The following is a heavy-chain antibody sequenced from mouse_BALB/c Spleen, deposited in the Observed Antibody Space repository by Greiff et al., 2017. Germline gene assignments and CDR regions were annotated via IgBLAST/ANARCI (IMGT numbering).Heavy chain of an antibody. V-gene: IGHV7-3*02. CDR2: IRNKANGYTT. J-gene: IGHJ4*01. CDR3: ARDSYRYDDAMDY. CDR1: GFTFTDYY. Sequence: EVKLMESGGGLVQPGGSLRLPCATSGFTFTDYYMSWVRQPPGKALEWLGFIRNKANGYTTEYSASVKGRFTISRDNSQSILYLQMNTLRAEDSATYYCARDSYRYDDAMDYWGQGTSVTVSS. D-gene: IGHD2-14*01.